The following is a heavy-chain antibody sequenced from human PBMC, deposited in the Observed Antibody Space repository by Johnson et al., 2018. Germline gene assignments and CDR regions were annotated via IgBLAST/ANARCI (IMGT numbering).Heavy chain of an antibody. CDR2: IKGDGSIT. CDR1: GFTFSGYW. CDR3: VRYSSDSFEY. J-gene: IGHJ4*02. D-gene: IGHD3-22*01. V-gene: IGHV3-74*03. Sequence: VQLQESGGGLVQXGGSLRLSCAASGFTFSGYWMHWVRQGPGKGLVWLSQIKGDGSITTYVDSVKGRLTISRDNSKNTLSLQMSSLRAEESAVYYCVRYSSDSFEYWGQGPLVTVSS.